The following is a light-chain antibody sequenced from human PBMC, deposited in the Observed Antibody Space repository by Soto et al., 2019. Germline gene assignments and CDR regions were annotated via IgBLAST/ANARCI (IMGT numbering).Light chain of an antibody. J-gene: IGKJ5*01. CDR2: GAS. CDR1: QSVSSR. CDR3: HHYYGTSPIS. V-gene: IGKV3-20*01. Sequence: IGLTQSSGTLSFSPEKRATLSCRASQSVSSRLAWYQHKSGQAPRLLISGASRRATGIPDRFSGSGSGTDFTLTISRLEPEDFALYYCHHYYGTSPISFGQGTRLEIK.